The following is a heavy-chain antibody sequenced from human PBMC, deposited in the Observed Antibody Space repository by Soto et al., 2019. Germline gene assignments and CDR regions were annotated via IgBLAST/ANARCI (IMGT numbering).Heavy chain of an antibody. J-gene: IGHJ6*02. CDR2: IYYSGST. CDR3: ARDREWYYYGSGSIITPYSYGMDV. CDR1: GGSISSYY. V-gene: IGHV4-59*01. Sequence: SETLSLTCTVSGGSISSYYWSWIRQPPGKGLEWIGEIYYSGSTNYNPSLKSRVTISVDTSKNQFSLKLSSVTAAETAVYYCARDREWYYYGSGSIITPYSYGMDVWGQGTTVTVSS. D-gene: IGHD3-10*01.